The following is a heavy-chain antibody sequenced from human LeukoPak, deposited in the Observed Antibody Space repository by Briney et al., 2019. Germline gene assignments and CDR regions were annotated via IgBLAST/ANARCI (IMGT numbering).Heavy chain of an antibody. J-gene: IGHJ3*02. V-gene: IGHV3-7*01. CDR2: IKQDGSEK. Sequence: GGSLRLSCAASGFSISDFWMTWVRQAPGKGLEWVANIKQDGSEKYSLDSVKGRFTISRDNAKNSLYLQMNSLRVEDTAVYYCARPSSLGESSGYRAFNIWGQGTMVTVSS. D-gene: IGHD3-22*01. CDR1: GFSISDFW. CDR3: ARPSSLGESSGYRAFNI.